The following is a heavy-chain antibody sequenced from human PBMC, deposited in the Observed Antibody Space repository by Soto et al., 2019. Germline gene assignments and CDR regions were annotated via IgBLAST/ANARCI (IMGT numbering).Heavy chain of an antibody. V-gene: IGHV3-23*01. CDR1: GFTFSSYA. J-gene: IGHJ4*02. D-gene: IGHD4-17*01. CDR2: ISGSGGST. Sequence: GGSLRLSCAASGFTFSSYAMSWVRQAPGKGLEWVSAISGSGGSTYYADSVKGRFTISRDNSENTLYLQMNSLRAEDTAVYYCANYHDLTTTVAFDYWCQGTLVTVSS. CDR3: ANYHDLTTTVAFDY.